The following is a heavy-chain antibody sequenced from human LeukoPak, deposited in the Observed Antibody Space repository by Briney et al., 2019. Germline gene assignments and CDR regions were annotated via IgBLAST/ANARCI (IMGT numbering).Heavy chain of an antibody. Sequence: GGSLRLSCAASGFTLSSYWMSWVRQAPGKGLEWVANIKQDGSEKYYVDSVKGRFTISRDNAKNSVYLQMSSLRAEDTAVYYCAREYSSSSSRAFDIWGQGTMVTVSS. J-gene: IGHJ3*02. D-gene: IGHD6-6*01. CDR1: GFTLSSYW. V-gene: IGHV3-7*01. CDR2: IKQDGSEK. CDR3: AREYSSSSSRAFDI.